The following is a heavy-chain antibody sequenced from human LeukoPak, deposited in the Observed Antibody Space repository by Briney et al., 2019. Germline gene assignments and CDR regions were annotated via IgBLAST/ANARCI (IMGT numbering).Heavy chain of an antibody. V-gene: IGHV3-23*01. CDR2: IKNSDGST. CDR1: GFTFSSYA. J-gene: IGHJ4*02. D-gene: IGHD2/OR15-2a*01. Sequence: PGGSLRLSCAASGFTFSSYAMNWVRQAPGKGLEWVSTIKNSDGSTYYADSVKGRFTISRDNSKNTLFLQMNNMRAEDTAVYYCAKGVASTWYYFDFWGQETLVTVSS. CDR3: AKGVASTWYYFDF.